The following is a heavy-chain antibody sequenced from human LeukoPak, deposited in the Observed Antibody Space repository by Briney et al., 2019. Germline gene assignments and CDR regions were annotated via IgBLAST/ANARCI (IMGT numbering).Heavy chain of an antibody. CDR1: GFNFNDAA. J-gene: IGHJ3*01. CDR2: IASSGRNT. D-gene: IGHD5-24*01. Sequence: GGSLRLSCAASGFNFNDAAMTWVRQAPGKGLEWVSLIASSGRNTYYTDSVRGRFTISRDNSKKTLSLQMNSLRVEDTAIYYCAKDIQLSAWGLGTVVTVSS. CDR3: AKDIQLSA. V-gene: IGHV3-23*01.